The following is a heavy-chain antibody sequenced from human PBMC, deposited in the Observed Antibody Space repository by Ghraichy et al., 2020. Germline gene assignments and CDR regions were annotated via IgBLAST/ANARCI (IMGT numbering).Heavy chain of an antibody. Sequence: GESLNISCKGSGYSFTSYWIGWVRQMPGKGLEWMGIIYPGDSDTRYSPSFQGQVTISADKSISTAYLQWSSLKASDTAMYYCARLSNKGLLPNYYYYGMDVWGQGTTVTVSS. J-gene: IGHJ6*02. V-gene: IGHV5-51*01. CDR3: ARLSNKGLLPNYYYYGMDV. D-gene: IGHD3-22*01. CDR2: IYPGDSDT. CDR1: GYSFTSYW.